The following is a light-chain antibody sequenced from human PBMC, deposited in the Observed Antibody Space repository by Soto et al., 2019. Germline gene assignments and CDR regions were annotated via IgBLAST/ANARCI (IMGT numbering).Light chain of an antibody. CDR3: SSYTNSYPYV. CDR1: GRDIGAYDY. Sequence: QSVLTQPASVSGSPGQSITISCTGSGRDIGAYDYVSWYQQHPGKAPKLLIYGVNNRPSGVSYRFSASKSAFTASLTISGLQAEDEANYYCSSYTNSYPYVLGPGTKVTVL. CDR2: GVN. J-gene: IGLJ1*01. V-gene: IGLV2-14*01.